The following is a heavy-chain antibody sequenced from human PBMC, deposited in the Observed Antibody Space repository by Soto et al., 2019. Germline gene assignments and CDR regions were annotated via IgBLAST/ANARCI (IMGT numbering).Heavy chain of an antibody. D-gene: IGHD7-27*01. V-gene: IGHV5-51*01. CDR2: IYPGGSDT. CDR1: GDSFTSYW. Sequence: GESVQISGKASGDSFTSYWVGWVRQNPGKGLEWMGIIYPGGSDTRYSPSFQGQMTISVDKSINTAYLQWSSLKASDTAMYYCARRHSNTGGFDFWGQGTMVTVSS. CDR3: ARRHSNTGGFDF. J-gene: IGHJ3*01.